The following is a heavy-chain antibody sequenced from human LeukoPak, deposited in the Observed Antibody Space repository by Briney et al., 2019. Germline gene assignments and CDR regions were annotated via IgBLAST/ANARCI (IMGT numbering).Heavy chain of an antibody. J-gene: IGHJ6*02. D-gene: IGHD6-13*01. CDR2: INTNTGNP. CDR3: ARGDSSSHYYYYGMDV. V-gene: IGHV7-4-1*02. Sequence: ASVKVSCKASGGTLSSYAISWVRQAPGQGLEWMGWINTNTGNPTYAQGFTGRFVFSLDTSVSTAYLQISSLKAEDTAVYYCARGDSSSHYYYYGMDVWGQGTTVTVSS. CDR1: GGTLSSYA.